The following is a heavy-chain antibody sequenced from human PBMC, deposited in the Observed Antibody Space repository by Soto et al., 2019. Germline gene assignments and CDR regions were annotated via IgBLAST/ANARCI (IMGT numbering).Heavy chain of an antibody. CDR2: IYNIGSS. CDR3: ARVKSGWYYYYGMDV. J-gene: IGHJ6*02. D-gene: IGHD6-19*01. V-gene: IGHV4-59*01. CDR1: GGSISSYY. Sequence: SETLSLTCTVSGGSISSYYWSWLRQPPGKGLEWIGYIYNIGSSNCNPSLRSRVTMSVDTSQDQVSLILSSVTAADTAVYYCARVKSGWYYYYGMDVWGQGTTVTLS.